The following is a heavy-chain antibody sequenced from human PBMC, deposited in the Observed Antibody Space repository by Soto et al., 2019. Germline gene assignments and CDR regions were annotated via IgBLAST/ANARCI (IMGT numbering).Heavy chain of an antibody. CDR2: ISRSGSTI. CDR1: GFTFSSYE. V-gene: IGHV3-48*03. D-gene: IGHD6-25*01. Sequence: GGSLRLSCAASGFTFSSYEMNWVRQAPGKGLEWVSYISRSGSTIYYADSMKGRFTISRDNAKNSLYLKMNSLRAEDTAVYYFARGLGGSFSDDAFDIWGQGTMVTVSS. J-gene: IGHJ3*02. CDR3: ARGLGGSFSDDAFDI.